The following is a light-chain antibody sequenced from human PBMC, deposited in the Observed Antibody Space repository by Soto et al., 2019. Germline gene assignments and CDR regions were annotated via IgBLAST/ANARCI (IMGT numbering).Light chain of an antibody. CDR1: QSVSAY. V-gene: IGKV3-11*01. CDR3: QHRSNWPRT. J-gene: IGKJ1*01. CDR2: DAS. Sequence: EIVLTQSPATLSLSPGERATLSCRASQSVSAYFAWYQQKPGQAPRLLIYDASNRATGIPARFSGSGSGTDFTLTINSLEPEDFAVYYCQHRSNWPRTFGQGTKVEIK.